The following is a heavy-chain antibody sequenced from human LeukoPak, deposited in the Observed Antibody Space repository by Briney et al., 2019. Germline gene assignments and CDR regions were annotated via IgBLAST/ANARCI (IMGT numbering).Heavy chain of an antibody. CDR2: ITPIFGTA. D-gene: IGHD1-1*01. V-gene: IGHV1-69*13. CDR3: ASCTREYYYYMDV. J-gene: IGHJ6*03. Sequence: SVKVSCKASGYTFTSYGISWVRQAPGQGLEWMGGITPIFGTANYAQKFQGRVTITADESTSTAYMELSSLRSEDTAVYYCASCTREYYYYMDVWGKGTTVTISS. CDR1: GYTFTSYG.